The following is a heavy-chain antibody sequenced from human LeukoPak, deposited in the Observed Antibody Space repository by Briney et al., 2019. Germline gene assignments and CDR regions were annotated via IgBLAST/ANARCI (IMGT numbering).Heavy chain of an antibody. D-gene: IGHD3-3*01. J-gene: IGHJ4*02. CDR3: TTRGLEWSLRFDY. V-gene: IGHV3-73*01. CDR2: IRSKANSYAT. Sequence: PGGSLRLSCAASGFTFSGSAMHWGRQASGKGLEWVGRIRSKANSYATAYAASGEGRVTISSDDSKTTASLQMNSLKTEDTAVYYCTTRGLEWSLRFDYWGQGTLVTVSS. CDR1: GFTFSGSA.